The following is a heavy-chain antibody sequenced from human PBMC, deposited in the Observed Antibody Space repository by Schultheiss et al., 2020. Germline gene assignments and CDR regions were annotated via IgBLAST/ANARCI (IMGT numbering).Heavy chain of an antibody. D-gene: IGHD3-10*01. Sequence: SETLSLTCTVSGGSISSYYWSWIRQPPGKGLEWIGYIYYSGSTYYNPSLKSRVTISVDTSKNQFSLKLSSVTAADTATYYCAHRPVVRGVPAYYFDYWGQGTLVTVSS. CDR2: IYYSGST. CDR3: AHRPVVRGVPAYYFDY. CDR1: GGSISSYY. V-gene: IGHV4-59*06. J-gene: IGHJ4*02.